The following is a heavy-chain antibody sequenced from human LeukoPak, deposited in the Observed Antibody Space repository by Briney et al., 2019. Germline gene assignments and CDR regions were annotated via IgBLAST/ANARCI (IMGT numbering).Heavy chain of an antibody. CDR1: GGTFSSYA. D-gene: IGHD3-9*01. CDR3: ARPLDYDILTGYCPFGY. Sequence: SVKVSCKASGGTFSSYAISWVRQAPGQGLEWMGGIIPIFGTANYAQKFQGRVKITADESTSTAYMELSSLRSEDTAVYYCARPLDYDILTGYCPFGYWGQGTLVTVSS. J-gene: IGHJ4*02. CDR2: IIPIFGTA. V-gene: IGHV1-69*13.